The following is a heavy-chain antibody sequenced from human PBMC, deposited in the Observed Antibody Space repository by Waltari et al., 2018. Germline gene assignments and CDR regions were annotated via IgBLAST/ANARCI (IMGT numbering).Heavy chain of an antibody. J-gene: IGHJ4*02. CDR3: ARGVVANTYYFDY. V-gene: IGHV6-1*01. CDR2: TYFRSKWSD. CDR1: GDHVPSHSAH. D-gene: IGHD2-15*01. Sequence: QVQLQQSGPGLVRPSQPLSPTCAISGDHVPSHSAHWNWIRHSPSRGLEWLGRTYFRSKWSDDYAVSVRGRITINPDTSKNQFSLHLSSVTPEDTAVYYCARGVVANTYYFDYWGQGTLVTVSS.